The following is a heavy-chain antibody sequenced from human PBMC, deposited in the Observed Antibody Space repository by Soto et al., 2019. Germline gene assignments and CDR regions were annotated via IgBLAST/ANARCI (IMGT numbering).Heavy chain of an antibody. V-gene: IGHV5-51*01. J-gene: IGHJ4*02. Sequence: PGESLKISCRGSGYSFITYWIGWVRQMPGKGLEWMGIIYPGDSDIRYSPSFQGQVIISADRSISTAYPQWTSLKASDTAMYYCVRQRALDSSGHYSDFWGQGTQVTVSS. CDR1: GYSFITYW. CDR2: IYPGDSDI. D-gene: IGHD3-22*01. CDR3: VRQRALDSSGHYSDF.